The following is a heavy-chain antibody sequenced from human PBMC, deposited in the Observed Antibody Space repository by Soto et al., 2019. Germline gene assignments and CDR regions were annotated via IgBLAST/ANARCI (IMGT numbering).Heavy chain of an antibody. CDR3: ERGPRLNAVIVVVPAAMSEAQPKYNWFDP. J-gene: IGHJ5*02. Sequence: ASVKVSCKASGYTFTSYYMHWVRQAPGQGLEWMGIINPSGGSTSYAQKYQGRVTMTRDTSTSTVYMELSSLRSEDTAVYYSERGPRLNAVIVVVPAAMSEAQPKYNWFDPWGQGTLVTVSS. V-gene: IGHV1-46*01. CDR2: INPSGGST. CDR1: GYTFTSYY. D-gene: IGHD2-2*01.